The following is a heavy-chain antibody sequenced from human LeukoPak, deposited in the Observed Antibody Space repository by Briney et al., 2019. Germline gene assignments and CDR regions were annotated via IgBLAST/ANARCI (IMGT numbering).Heavy chain of an antibody. CDR1: GYRFTSYW. J-gene: IGHJ4*02. CDR3: ARGDSSYSIHYFDY. D-gene: IGHD2-2*02. V-gene: IGHV5-51*01. Sequence: GESLKISCKGSGYRFTSYWIAWVRQMPGKGLEWMGIIYPGDSDTTYSPSFQGQVTISADKSIRTAYLQWSSLKASDTAMYYCARGDSSYSIHYFDYWGQGNLVTVSS. CDR2: IYPGDSDT.